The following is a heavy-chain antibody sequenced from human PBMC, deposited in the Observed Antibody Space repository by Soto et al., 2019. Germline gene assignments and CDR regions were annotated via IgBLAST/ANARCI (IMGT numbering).Heavy chain of an antibody. CDR3: AKGGYCSGGSCYSYYYYGMDV. D-gene: IGHD2-15*01. Sequence: EVQLLESGGGLVQPGGSLRLSCAASGFTFSSYAMSWVRQAPGKGLEWVSAISGSGGSTYNADSVQGRFTISRDNSKNTLYLQMNSLRAEDTAVYYCAKGGYCSGGSCYSYYYYGMDVWGQGTTVTVSS. CDR2: ISGSGGST. CDR1: GFTFSSYA. V-gene: IGHV3-23*01. J-gene: IGHJ6*02.